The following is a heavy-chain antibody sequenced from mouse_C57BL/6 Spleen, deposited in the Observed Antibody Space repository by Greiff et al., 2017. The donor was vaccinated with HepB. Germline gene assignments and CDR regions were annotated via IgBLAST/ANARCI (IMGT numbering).Heavy chain of an antibody. J-gene: IGHJ3*01. V-gene: IGHV1-64*01. CDR2: IHPNSGST. Sequence: QVQLQQSGAELVKPGASVKISCKASGYAFSSYWMNWVKQRPGQGLEWIGMIHPNSGSTNYNEKFKSKATLTVDKSSSTAYMQLSSLTSEDSAVYYCARPSGSPFAYWGQGTLVTVSA. CDR3: ARPSGSPFAY. D-gene: IGHD1-1*01. CDR1: GYAFSSYW.